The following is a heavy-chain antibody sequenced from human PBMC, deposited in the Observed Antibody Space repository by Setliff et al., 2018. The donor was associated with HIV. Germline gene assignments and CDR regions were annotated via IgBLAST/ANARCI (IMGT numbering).Heavy chain of an antibody. CDR3: ARQTWEYYDTLTGYYRSPKNFDS. V-gene: IGHV4-39*01. J-gene: IGHJ4*02. D-gene: IGHD3-9*01. CDR2: ISYTGST. Sequence: ALETLSLTCTVPGGSINRSNYYWGWIRQPPGKGLEWIGTISYTGSTYYDPSLKSRVTISLDTSKNQFFLKLSSVTAPDTAIYYCARQTWEYYDTLTGYYRSPKNFDSWGQGTQVTVSS. CDR1: GGSINRSNYY.